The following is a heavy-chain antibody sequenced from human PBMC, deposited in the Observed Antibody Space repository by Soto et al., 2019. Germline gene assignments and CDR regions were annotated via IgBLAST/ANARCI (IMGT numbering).Heavy chain of an antibody. V-gene: IGHV4-34*01. Sequence: SETLSLTCAVYGGSFSGYYWSWIRQPPGKGLEWIGEINHSGSTNYNPSLKSRVTISVDTSKNQFSLKLSSVTAADTAVYYCARDVDYWGQGTLVTVS. CDR2: INHSGST. CDR1: GGSFSGYY. J-gene: IGHJ4*02. CDR3: ARDVDY.